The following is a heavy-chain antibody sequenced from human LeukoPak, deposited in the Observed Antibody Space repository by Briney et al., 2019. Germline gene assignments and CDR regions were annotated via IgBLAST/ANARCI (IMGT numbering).Heavy chain of an antibody. J-gene: IGHJ4*02. CDR2: ISHDGSNK. CDR3: ARPADY. CDR1: GFTFSGYG. V-gene: IGHV3-30*03. Sequence: GGSLRLSCVASGFTFSGYGMHWVRQAPGKGPEWVAVISHDGSNKYYADSVKGRFTISRDNSKNTLYLQMNSLRIEDTAVYYCARPADYWGQGTLVTVSS.